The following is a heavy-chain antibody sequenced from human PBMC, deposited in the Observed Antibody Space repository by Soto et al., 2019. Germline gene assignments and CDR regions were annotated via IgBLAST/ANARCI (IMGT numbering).Heavy chain of an antibody. CDR1: GGSVSSGGYY. D-gene: IGHD3-22*01. CDR2: IYYSGST. CDR3: ARHYYAESSGYYYSAFDI. Sequence: QVQLQESGPGLVKPSQTLSLTCTVSGGSVSSGGYYWSWLRQHPGKGLEWIGYIYYSGSTYYNPSLKSRVTIPVDTSTNQCSLKLSSVTAAGTAVYYCARHYYAESSGYYYSAFDIWGQGTMVTVSS. J-gene: IGHJ3*02. V-gene: IGHV4-31*03.